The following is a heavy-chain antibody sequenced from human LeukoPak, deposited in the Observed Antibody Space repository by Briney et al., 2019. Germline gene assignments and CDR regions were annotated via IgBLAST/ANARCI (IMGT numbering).Heavy chain of an antibody. D-gene: IGHD2-15*01. V-gene: IGHV3-21*01. CDR1: GFTFSSYS. CDR2: ISSSSSYI. Sequence: GGSLRLSCAASGFTFSSYSMNWVRQAPGKGLEWVSSISSSSSYIYYADSVKGRFTISRDNAKNSLYLQMNSLRAEDTAVYYCARGYCSGGSCHVAFDNWGQGTMVTVSS. J-gene: IGHJ3*02. CDR3: ARGYCSGGSCHVAFDN.